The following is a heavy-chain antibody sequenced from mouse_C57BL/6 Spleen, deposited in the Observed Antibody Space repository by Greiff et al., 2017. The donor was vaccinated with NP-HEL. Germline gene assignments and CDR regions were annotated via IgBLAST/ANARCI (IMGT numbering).Heavy chain of an antibody. J-gene: IGHJ1*03. Sequence: EVKLVESGGGLVQPKGSLKLSCAASGFSFNTYAMNWVRQAPGKGLEWVARIRSKSNNYATYYADSVKDRFTISRDDSESMLYLQMNNLKTEDTAMYYCVRHDYYGYDRYFDVWGTGTTVTVSS. CDR3: VRHDYYGYDRYFDV. CDR1: GFSFNTYA. V-gene: IGHV10-1*01. CDR2: IRSKSNNYAT. D-gene: IGHD2-2*01.